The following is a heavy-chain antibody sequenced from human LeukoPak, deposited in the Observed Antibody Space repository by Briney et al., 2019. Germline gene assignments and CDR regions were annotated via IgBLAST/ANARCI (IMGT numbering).Heavy chain of an antibody. CDR1: GGSFSGYY. CDR2: INHSGST. Sequence: SETLSLTCAVYGGSFSGYYWSWIRQPPGKGLEWIGEINHSGSTNYNPSLKSRVTISVDTSKNQFSLKPSSVTAADTAVYYCAKRKGYYDYVWGSYPTLDAFDIWGQGTMVTVSS. D-gene: IGHD3-16*02. CDR3: AKRKGYYDYVWGSYPTLDAFDI. J-gene: IGHJ3*02. V-gene: IGHV4-34*01.